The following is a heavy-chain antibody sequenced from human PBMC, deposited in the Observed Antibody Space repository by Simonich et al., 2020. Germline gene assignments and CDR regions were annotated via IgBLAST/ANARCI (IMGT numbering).Heavy chain of an antibody. J-gene: IGHJ4*02. Sequence: EVQLVESGGGLVKPGGSLRLSCAASGFTFSSYSMNWVRQAPGKGLGWVSSIRRSSIYIANADSVKGRFTNARDNAKNSLYLKMNSLSAEDTAVYYCARDVDTAMVFDYWGQGTLVTVSS. D-gene: IGHD5-18*01. CDR3: ARDVDTAMVFDY. CDR2: IRRSSIYI. CDR1: GFTFSSYS. V-gene: IGHV3-21*01.